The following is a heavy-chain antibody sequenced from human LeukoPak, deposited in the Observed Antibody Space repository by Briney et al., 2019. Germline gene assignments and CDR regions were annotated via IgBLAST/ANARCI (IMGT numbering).Heavy chain of an antibody. D-gene: IGHD6-6*01. CDR1: GGSISSGDYY. Sequence: SETLSLTCTVSGGSISSGDYYWSWIRQPPGKGLEWIGYIYHSGSTNYNPSLQSRVTISVDTSKNQFSLNLNSVTAADTAVYYCARGGAARLHFQNWGQGTLVTVSS. CDR3: ARGGAARLHFQN. J-gene: IGHJ1*01. CDR2: IYHSGST. V-gene: IGHV4-61*08.